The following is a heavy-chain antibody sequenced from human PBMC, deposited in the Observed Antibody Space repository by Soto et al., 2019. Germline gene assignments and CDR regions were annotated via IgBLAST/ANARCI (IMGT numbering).Heavy chain of an antibody. CDR3: ARIAIWSGYYSPRPFDY. CDR2: IYYSGST. D-gene: IGHD3-3*01. V-gene: IGHV4-59*12. J-gene: IGHJ4*02. CDR1: GGSISSYY. Sequence: PSETLSLTCTVSGGSISSYYWSWIRQPPGKGLEWIGYIYYSGSTNYNPSLKSRVTISVDTSKNQFSLKLSSVTAADTAVYYCARIAIWSGYYSPRPFDYWGQGTLVTVSS.